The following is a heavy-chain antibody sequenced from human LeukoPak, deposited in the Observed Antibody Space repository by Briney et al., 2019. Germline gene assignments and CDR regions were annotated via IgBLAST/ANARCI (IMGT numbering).Heavy chain of an antibody. CDR3: ATDRGWRTSGYYLYYFEY. CDR2: IKHDESEK. CDR1: GFIFTNYF. Sequence: GSLRLSCAASGFIFTNYFMSWVRQAPGKGLEWVASIKHDESEKYYVDSVRGRFTISRDNTMNSLYLQMSSLRAEDTAVYYCATDRGWRTSGYYLYYFEYWGQGTLVTYSS. J-gene: IGHJ4*02. V-gene: IGHV3-7*01. D-gene: IGHD3-3*01.